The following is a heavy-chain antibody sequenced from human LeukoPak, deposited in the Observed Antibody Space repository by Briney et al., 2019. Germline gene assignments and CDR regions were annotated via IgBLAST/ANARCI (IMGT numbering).Heavy chain of an antibody. D-gene: IGHD3-22*01. CDR3: ARDGGTYYYDSSGPFDY. CDR2: INPSGGST. Sequence: GASVKVSCKASGYTFTSYYMHWVRQAPGQGLEWMGIINPSGGSTSYAQKFQGRVTMTRDMSTSTVYMELSSLRSEDTAVYYCARDGGTYYYDSSGPFDYWGQETLVTVSS. CDR1: GYTFTSYY. V-gene: IGHV1-46*01. J-gene: IGHJ4*02.